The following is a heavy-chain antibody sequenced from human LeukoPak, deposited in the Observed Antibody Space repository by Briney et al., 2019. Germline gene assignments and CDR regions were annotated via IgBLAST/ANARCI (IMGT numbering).Heavy chain of an antibody. CDR3: ARGRRLSLDY. CDR2: KNPNSGNT. Sequence: ASVRVSCKASGYTFTSYDINWVRQATGQGLEWMGRKNPNSGNTGYAQKFQGRVTMTRNTSISTAYMELSSLRSEDTAVYYCARGRRLSLDYWGQGTLVTVSS. J-gene: IGHJ4*02. D-gene: IGHD3-16*02. CDR1: GYTFTSYD. V-gene: IGHV1-8*01.